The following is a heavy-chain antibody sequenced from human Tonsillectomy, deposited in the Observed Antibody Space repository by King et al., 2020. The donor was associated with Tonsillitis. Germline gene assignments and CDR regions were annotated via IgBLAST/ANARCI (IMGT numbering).Heavy chain of an antibody. CDR1: GGSFSGYY. J-gene: IGHJ3*02. CDR2: IYDTGST. D-gene: IGHD3-9*01. V-gene: IGHV4-59*01. CDR3: ARDLLQDDILTGYNHDAFDI. Sequence: QLQESGPGLVKPSETLSLTCTVSGGSFSGYYWDWVRQPPGKGLEWIGYIYDTGSTHYNPSLRGRVTISVDTSKNQFSLKLTSVTAADTAMYYCARDLLQDDILTGYNHDAFDIWGQGTMVTVSS.